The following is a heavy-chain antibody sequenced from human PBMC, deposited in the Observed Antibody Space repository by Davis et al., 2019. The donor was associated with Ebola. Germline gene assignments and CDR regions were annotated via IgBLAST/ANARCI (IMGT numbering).Heavy chain of an antibody. CDR3: ARTRSDKGSGSFSTPHFDY. V-gene: IGHV1-2*02. CDR1: GYTFTGYY. Sequence: ASVKVSCKASGYTFTGYYMHWVRQAPGQGLEWMGWINPNSGGTNYAQKFQGRVTMTRDTSISTAYMELSRLRSDDTAVYYCARTRSDKGSGSFSTPHFDYWGQGTLVTVSS. J-gene: IGHJ4*02. CDR2: INPNSGGT. D-gene: IGHD1-26*01.